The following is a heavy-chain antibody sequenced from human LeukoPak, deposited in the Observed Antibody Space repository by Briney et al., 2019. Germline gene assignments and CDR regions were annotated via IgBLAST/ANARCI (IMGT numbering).Heavy chain of an antibody. Sequence: SETLSLTCTVSGGSISNHYWSWIRQPPGKGLEWIGYIIYSGNTNYNPSLKSRVTISVDTSKNQFTLKLSSVTAADTAIYYCASAPNEYFFDYWGQGTLVTVSS. D-gene: IGHD1-1*01. CDR3: ASAPNEYFFDY. V-gene: IGHV4-59*11. CDR2: IIYSGNT. CDR1: GGSISNHY. J-gene: IGHJ4*02.